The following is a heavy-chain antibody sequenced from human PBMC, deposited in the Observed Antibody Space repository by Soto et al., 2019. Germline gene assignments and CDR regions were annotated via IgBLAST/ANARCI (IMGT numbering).Heavy chain of an antibody. D-gene: IGHD3-16*01. CDR1: GYTFTSYG. J-gene: IGHJ6*02. V-gene: IGHV1-18*01. Sequence: ASVKVSCKASGYTFTSYGISLVRQAPGQGLEWMGWISAYNGNTNYAQKLQGRVTMTTDTSTSTAYMELRSLRSDDTAVYYCARDKPKTNRTNYDWGGLYYYYYGMDVWGQGTTVTSP. CDR3: ARDKPKTNRTNYDWGGLYYYYYGMDV. CDR2: ISAYNGNT.